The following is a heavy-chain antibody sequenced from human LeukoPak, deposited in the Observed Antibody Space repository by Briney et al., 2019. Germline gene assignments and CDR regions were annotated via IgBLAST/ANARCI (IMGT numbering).Heavy chain of an antibody. CDR3: ARWANSAFDY. CDR2: IYHSGST. Sequence: SETLSLTCTVSGGSISSGGYYWSWIRQPPGKGLEWIGYIYHSGSTYYNPSLKSRVTISVDRSKNQFSLKLSSVTAVDTAVYYCARWANSAFDYWGQGTLVTVSS. CDR1: GGSISSGGYY. V-gene: IGHV4-30-2*01. D-gene: IGHD2/OR15-2a*01. J-gene: IGHJ4*02.